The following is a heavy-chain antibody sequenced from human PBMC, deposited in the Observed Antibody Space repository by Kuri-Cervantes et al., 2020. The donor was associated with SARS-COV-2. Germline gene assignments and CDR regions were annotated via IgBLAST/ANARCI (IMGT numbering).Heavy chain of an antibody. CDR1: GFTFSDYY. Sequence: GESLKISCAASGFTFSDYYMSWIRQAPGKGLEWVSYISSSGSTIYYADSVKGRFTISRDNAKNSLYLQMNSLRAEDTAVYYCARAARGGGIAVANPYWYFDLWGRGTLVTVSS. D-gene: IGHD6-19*01. V-gene: IGHV3-11*01. CDR3: ARAARGGGIAVANPYWYFDL. CDR2: ISSSGSTI. J-gene: IGHJ2*01.